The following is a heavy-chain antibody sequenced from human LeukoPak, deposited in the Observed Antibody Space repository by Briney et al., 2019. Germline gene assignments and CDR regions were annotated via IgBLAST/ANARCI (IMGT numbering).Heavy chain of an antibody. Sequence: GGSLRLSCAASGFTFSSYAMTWVRQAPGKGLEWVSAISGSGDITYYADSVKGRFTISRDNSKNTLYLQMNSLRAEDTAVYYCASPLYGDYFDYWGQGTLVTVSS. CDR1: GFTFSSYA. CDR3: ASPLYGDYFDY. V-gene: IGHV3-23*01. CDR2: ISGSGDIT. J-gene: IGHJ4*02. D-gene: IGHD4-17*01.